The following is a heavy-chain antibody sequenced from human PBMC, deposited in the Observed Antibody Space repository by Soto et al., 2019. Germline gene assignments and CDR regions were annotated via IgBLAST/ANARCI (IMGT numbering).Heavy chain of an antibody. CDR3: ARVVVPAATYYYYYYYMDV. Sequence: QVQLQQWGAGLLKPSETLSLTCAVYGGSFSGYYWSWIRQPPGKGLEWIGEINHSGSTNYNPSLKSRVTISVDTSKNQFSLKLSSVTAAETAVYYCARVVVPAATYYYYYYYMDVWGKGTTVTVSS. J-gene: IGHJ6*03. CDR2: INHSGST. D-gene: IGHD2-2*01. V-gene: IGHV4-34*01. CDR1: GGSFSGYY.